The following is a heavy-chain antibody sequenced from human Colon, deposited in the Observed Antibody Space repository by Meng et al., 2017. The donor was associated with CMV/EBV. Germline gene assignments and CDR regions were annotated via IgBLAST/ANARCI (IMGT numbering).Heavy chain of an antibody. CDR1: GYIFTHNN. D-gene: IGHD2-2*01. Sequence: SSTASGYIFTHNNIRWVRQAPEQRVGWMGWINTANGGTKSSQNLQATVTLTRNTSASTAYMELSSLRSEDTAVYYCARGQGTSWFDYWGQGTLVTVSS. CDR2: INTANGGT. CDR3: ARGQGTSWFDY. V-gene: IGHV1-3*04. J-gene: IGHJ5*01.